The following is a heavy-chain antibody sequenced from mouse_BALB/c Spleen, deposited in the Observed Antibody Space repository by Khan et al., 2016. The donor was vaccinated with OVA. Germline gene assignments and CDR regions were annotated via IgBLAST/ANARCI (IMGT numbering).Heavy chain of an antibody. CDR3: ARDGSRYNYAMDY. D-gene: IGHD2-3*01. CDR2: ISYSGST. V-gene: IGHV3-2*02. Sequence: VQLKESGPGLVKPSQSLSLTCTVTGYSITSDYAWNWIRQFPGNKLEWMGYISYSGSTNYNPALKSRISITRDTSKNQFFLQLNSVTTEDTATYYCARDGSRYNYAMDYWSQGTSVTVSS. CDR1: GYSITSDYA. J-gene: IGHJ4*01.